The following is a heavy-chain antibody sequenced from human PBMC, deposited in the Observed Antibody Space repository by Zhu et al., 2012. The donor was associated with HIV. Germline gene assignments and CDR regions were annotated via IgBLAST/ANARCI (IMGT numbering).Heavy chain of an antibody. CDR2: IYHGENT. V-gene: IGHV4-38-2*01. J-gene: IGHJ3*02. CDR3: AMTTDNNFHASFDN. CDR1: GYSINSDIY. D-gene: IGHD1-1*01. Sequence: QVQLQESGPGLVKPSETLSLTCEVSGYSINSDIYWGWIRQPPGKGLEWIANIYHGENTYYNPPLKSRVTISADTSRNQIPLRLSSVTAADTAMYYCAMTTDNNFHASFDNLGPRNNGHRLF.